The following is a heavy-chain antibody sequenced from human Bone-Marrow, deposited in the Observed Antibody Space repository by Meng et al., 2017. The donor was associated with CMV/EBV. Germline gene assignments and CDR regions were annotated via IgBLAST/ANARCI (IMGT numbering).Heavy chain of an antibody. Sequence: GGSLRLSCAASGFSFSDSWMSWVRQAPGKGLEWVANIKQDGSEKYYVDSVKGRFTISRDNAKNSLYLQMNSLRAEDTAVYYCARGLYDFWSGYRITYDYWGQGTLVTVSS. CDR3: ARGLYDFWSGYRITYDY. CDR2: IKQDGSEK. CDR1: GFSFSDSW. V-gene: IGHV3-7*04. D-gene: IGHD3-3*01. J-gene: IGHJ4*02.